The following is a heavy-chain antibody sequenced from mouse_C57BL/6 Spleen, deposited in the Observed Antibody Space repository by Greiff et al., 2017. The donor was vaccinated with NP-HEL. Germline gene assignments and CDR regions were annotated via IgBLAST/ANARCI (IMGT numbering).Heavy chain of an antibody. D-gene: IGHD2-4*01. V-gene: IGHV5-6*02. CDR1: GFTFSSYG. Sequence: EVMLVESGGDLVKPGGSLKLSCAASGFTFSSYGMSWVRQTPDKRLEWVATISSGGSYTYYPDSVKGRFTISRDNAKNTLYLQMSSLKSEDTAMYYCARRGYDYDGAMDYWGQGTSVTVSS. CDR3: ARRGYDYDGAMDY. CDR2: ISSGGSYT. J-gene: IGHJ4*01.